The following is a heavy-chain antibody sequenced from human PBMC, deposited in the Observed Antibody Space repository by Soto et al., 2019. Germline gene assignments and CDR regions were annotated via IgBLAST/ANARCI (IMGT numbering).Heavy chain of an antibody. J-gene: IGHJ4*02. Sequence: SETLSLTCTVSGGSITTGGYYWSWIRQLPGKGLEWIGHRYYSESTLYNPSLKSRASISLDTSKNQFSLKLSFVTAADTAMYYCARTKCSGGSCYSWSLDYWGQGTPGTVSS. CDR3: ARTKCSGGSCYSWSLDY. V-gene: IGHV4-31*03. CDR2: RYYSEST. D-gene: IGHD2-15*01. CDR1: GGSITTGGYY.